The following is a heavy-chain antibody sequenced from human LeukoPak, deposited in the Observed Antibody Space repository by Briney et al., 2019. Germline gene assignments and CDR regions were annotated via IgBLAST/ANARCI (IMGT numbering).Heavy chain of an antibody. CDR3: AKGTRIAAAGSFDY. J-gene: IGHJ4*02. D-gene: IGHD6-13*01. CDR1: GFTFDDYA. Sequence: GGSLRLSCAASGFTFDDYAMHRVRQAPGKGLEWVSGISRNSGSIGYADSVKGRFTISRDNAKNSLYLQMNSLRAEDTALYYCAKGTRIAAAGSFDYWGQGTLVTVST. CDR2: ISRNSGSI. V-gene: IGHV3-9*01.